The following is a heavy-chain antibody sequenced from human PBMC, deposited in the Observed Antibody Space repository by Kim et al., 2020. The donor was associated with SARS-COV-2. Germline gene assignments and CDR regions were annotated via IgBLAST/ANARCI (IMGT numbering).Heavy chain of an antibody. V-gene: IGHV3-9*01. D-gene: IGHD3-22*01. CDR3: AKIYSSGYWVPDAFDI. CDR1: GFTFGDYA. J-gene: IGHJ3*02. CDR2: ISWNSGSI. Sequence: GGSLRLSCAASGFTFGDYAMHWVRQAPGKGLEWVSGISWNSGSIGYADSVKGRFTISRDNAKNSLYLQMNSLRAEDTALYYCAKIYSSGYWVPDAFDIWGQGTMVTVSS.